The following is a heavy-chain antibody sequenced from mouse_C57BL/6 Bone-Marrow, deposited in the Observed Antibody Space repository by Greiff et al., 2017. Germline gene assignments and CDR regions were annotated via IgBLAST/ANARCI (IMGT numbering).Heavy chain of an antibody. CDR2: ISSGSSTI. V-gene: IGHV5-17*01. CDR1: GFTFSDYG. J-gene: IGHJ3*01. D-gene: IGHD2-2*01. CDR3: ARPGVTTWFAY. Sequence: EVKVVESGGGLVKPGGSLKLSCAASGFTFSDYGMHWVRQAPEKGLEWVAYISSGSSTIYYAATVKGRFTISRDTDKNTLFLQMTRLRSEDTAMYYCARPGVTTWFAYGGQGTLVTVSA.